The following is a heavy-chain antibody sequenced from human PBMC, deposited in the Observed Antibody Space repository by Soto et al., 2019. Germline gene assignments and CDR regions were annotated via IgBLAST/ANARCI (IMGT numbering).Heavy chain of an antibody. Sequence: QLQLQESGLGLVKPSETLSLTCTVSGGSISSSSYYWGWIRQPPGKELEWIGAIYHSGSTYYHPSLKSRVTISVDTSKNQFSLRLTSLTAADTAVYFCARQTGGFGYYFDYWGQGTLVTVSS. J-gene: IGHJ4*02. CDR1: GGSISSSSYY. CDR2: IYHSGST. D-gene: IGHD3-16*01. CDR3: ARQTGGFGYYFDY. V-gene: IGHV4-39*01.